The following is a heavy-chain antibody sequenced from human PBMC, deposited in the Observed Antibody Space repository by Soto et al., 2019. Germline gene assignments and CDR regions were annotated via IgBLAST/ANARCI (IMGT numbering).Heavy chain of an antibody. V-gene: IGHV3-11*01. CDR1: GLTFSDCY. CDR3: ARVRFGEWGYAMDV. J-gene: IGHJ6*02. Sequence: QVQLVESGGGLVKPGGSLRLSCAASGLTFSDCYMNWIRQAPGKGLEWVSYISSSGSSINYAGSVKGRFTISRDNAKNSLYLQMDSLGGEEKAMDCWARVRFGEWGYAMDVWGQGTTVTVSS. CDR2: ISSSGSSI. D-gene: IGHD3-10*01.